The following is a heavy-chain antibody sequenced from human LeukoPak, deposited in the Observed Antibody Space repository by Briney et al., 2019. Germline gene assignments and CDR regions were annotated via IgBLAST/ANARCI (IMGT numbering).Heavy chain of an antibody. J-gene: IGHJ5*02. CDR3: VITHILGSGNYYNPGWFDP. Sequence: PGGSLRLSCIASGFTLSTSWMSWVRQAPGKGLEWVANINQDSSEKLYVDSVKGRFTISRDNAKNSLYLQMNSLQTEDTAVYYCVITHILGSGNYYNPGWFDPWGQRTLVTVSS. CDR1: GFTLSTSW. CDR2: INQDSSEK. V-gene: IGHV3-7*03. D-gene: IGHD3-10*01.